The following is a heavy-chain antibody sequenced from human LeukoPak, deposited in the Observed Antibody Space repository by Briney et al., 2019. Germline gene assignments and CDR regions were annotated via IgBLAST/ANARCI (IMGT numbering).Heavy chain of an antibody. CDR2: IYYSGST. V-gene: IGHV4-59*01. Sequence: PSETLSLTCTVSGGSISSYYWGWIRQPPGKELEWIGYIYYSGSTNYNPSLKSRGTISVDTSKNQFSLKLSSVTAADTAVYYCARDSRSRYYDFWSGSPDAFDIWGQGTMVTVSS. CDR1: GGSISSYY. CDR3: ARDSRSRYYDFWSGSPDAFDI. D-gene: IGHD3-3*01. J-gene: IGHJ3*02.